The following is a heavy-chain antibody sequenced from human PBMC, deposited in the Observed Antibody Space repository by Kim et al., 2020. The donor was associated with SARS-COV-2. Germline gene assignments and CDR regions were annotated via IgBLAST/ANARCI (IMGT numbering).Heavy chain of an antibody. CDR2: IKSKTDGGTT. CDR1: GFTFSNAW. Sequence: GGSLRLSCAASGFTFSNAWMSWVRQAPGKGLEWVGRIKSKTDGGTTDYAAPVKGRFTISRDDSKNTLYLQMNSLKTEDTAVYYCTTAPLGIVVVPAATRYIDYWGQGTLVTVSS. J-gene: IGHJ4*02. CDR3: TTAPLGIVVVPAATRYIDY. V-gene: IGHV3-15*01. D-gene: IGHD2-2*03.